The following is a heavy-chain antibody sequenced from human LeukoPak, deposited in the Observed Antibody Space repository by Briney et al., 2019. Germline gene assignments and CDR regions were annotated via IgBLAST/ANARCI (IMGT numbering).Heavy chain of an antibody. V-gene: IGHV4-38-2*02. CDR1: GYSISSGYY. J-gene: IGHJ6*03. Sequence: SETLSLTCTVSGYSISSGYYWVWIRQTPGKGLEWIGSIYRSGSTNYNPSLKSRVTISVDTSKNQFSLKVNSVTAADTALYYCARGDCGSTICYSPMDVWGKGTTVTVSS. CDR3: ARGDCGSTICYSPMDV. CDR2: IYRSGST. D-gene: IGHD2-2*01.